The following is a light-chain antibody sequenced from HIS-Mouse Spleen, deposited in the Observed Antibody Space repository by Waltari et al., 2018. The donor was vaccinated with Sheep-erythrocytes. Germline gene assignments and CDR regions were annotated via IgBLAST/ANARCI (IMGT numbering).Light chain of an antibody. V-gene: IGKV1-33*01. J-gene: IGKJ4*01. Sequence: DIQMTQSPSSLSASVGDRVPITCQASQDISNYLNWYQPKTGKAPKLLIYDASNLETGVPSRFSGSGSGTDFTFTISSLQPEDIATYYCQQYDNLLTFGGGTKVEIK. CDR3: QQYDNLLT. CDR2: DAS. CDR1: QDISNY.